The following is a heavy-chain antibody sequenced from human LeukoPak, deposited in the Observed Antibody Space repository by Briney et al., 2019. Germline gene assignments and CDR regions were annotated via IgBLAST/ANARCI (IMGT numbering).Heavy chain of an antibody. D-gene: IGHD3-10*01. CDR1: GYTFTSYD. V-gene: IGHV1-8*03. CDR2: MNPNSGNT. J-gene: IGHJ4*02. Sequence: ASVKVSCKASGYTFTSYDINWVRQATGQGLEWMGWMNPNSGNTGYAQKFQGRVTITRNTSISTAYMELSSLRSEDTAVYYCARVGVRGGYFDYWGQGTLVTVSS. CDR3: ARVGVRGGYFDY.